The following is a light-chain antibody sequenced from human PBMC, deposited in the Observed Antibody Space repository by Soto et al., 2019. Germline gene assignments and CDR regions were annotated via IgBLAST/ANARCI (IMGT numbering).Light chain of an antibody. CDR1: QSLLHSDGYNY. CDR3: MQCLETPFT. J-gene: IGKJ3*01. Sequence: DIVMTQSPLSLPVSPGEPASISCRSSQSLLHSDGYNYLGWYLQKPGQSPHLLIYLGSNRASGVPDRFSGSGSGTDFTLKISRVEAEDVGVYYCMQCLETPFTFGPGTKVDIK. V-gene: IGKV2-28*01. CDR2: LGS.